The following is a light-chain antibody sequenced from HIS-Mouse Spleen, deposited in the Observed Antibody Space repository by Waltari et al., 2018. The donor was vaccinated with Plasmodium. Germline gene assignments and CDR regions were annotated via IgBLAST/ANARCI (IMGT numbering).Light chain of an antibody. CDR3: YSTDSSGNHRV. CDR1: ALQKKY. J-gene: IGLJ3*02. CDR2: EDS. Sequence: SYELTQPPSVSVSPGQTARITCAGDALQKKYAYWYQQKSGQATLLVIYEDSKRPSGIPERFSGSSSGTMATLTISGAQVEDEADYYCYSTDSSGNHRVFGGGTKLTVL. V-gene: IGLV3-10*01.